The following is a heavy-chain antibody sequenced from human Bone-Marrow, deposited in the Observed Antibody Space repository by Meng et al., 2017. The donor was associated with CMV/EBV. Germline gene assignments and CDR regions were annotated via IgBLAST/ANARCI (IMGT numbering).Heavy chain of an antibody. CDR3: ARGGTATVGFDT. CDR2: IYPGDSDT. J-gene: IGHJ5*02. CDR1: GYSFTGFW. Sequence: CKAFGYSFTGFWVGWVRQTPVNGLEWMGIIYPGDSDTAYSPSFQGRVTISADKSINTAYLQLTSLHASDSAMYYCARGGTATVGFDTWAQGSLVTVSS. V-gene: IGHV5-51*01. D-gene: IGHD1-26*01.